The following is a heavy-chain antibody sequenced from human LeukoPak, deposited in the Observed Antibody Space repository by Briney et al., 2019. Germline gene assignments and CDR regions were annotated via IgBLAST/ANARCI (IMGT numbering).Heavy chain of an antibody. CDR2: ISSSSTI. CDR1: GFTFSSYS. D-gene: IGHD5-18*01. CDR3: AREGRGYTILFDY. J-gene: IGHJ4*02. Sequence: PGGSLRLSCAASGFTFSSYSMNWVRQAPGKGLEWVSYISSSSTIYYADSVKGRFTISRDNAKNSLYLQMNSLRAEDTAVYYCAREGRGYTILFDYWGQGTLVTVSS. V-gene: IGHV3-48*01.